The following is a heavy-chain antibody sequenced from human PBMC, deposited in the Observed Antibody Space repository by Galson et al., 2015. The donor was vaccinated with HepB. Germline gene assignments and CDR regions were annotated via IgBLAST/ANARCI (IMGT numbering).Heavy chain of an antibody. D-gene: IGHD3-22*01. CDR3: ARNYYDGSGYFF. J-gene: IGHJ4*02. CDR1: DGSIRSTSYY. CDR2: IYYSGST. V-gene: IGHV4-39*07. Sequence: ETLSLTCTVSDGSIRSTSYYWVWIRQPPGKGLEWIGSIYYSGSTHYNPSLKSRVTKSVDTSKNQISLKLSSVTAADAAVYYCARNYYDGSGYFFWGQGTLVTVSS.